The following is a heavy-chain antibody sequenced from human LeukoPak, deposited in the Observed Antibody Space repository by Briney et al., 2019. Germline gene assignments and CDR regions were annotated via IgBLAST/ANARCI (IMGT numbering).Heavy chain of an antibody. CDR2: ISSSGSTI. J-gene: IGHJ6*03. CDR1: GFIFSDYY. V-gene: IGHV3-11*04. Sequence: GGSLRLSCAASGFIFSDYYMSWIRQAPGKGLEWVSYISSSGSTIYYADSVKGRFTISRDNAKNSLYLQMNSLRAEDTAVYYCARRGAVAAYLYYYYYMDVWGKGTTVTVSS. D-gene: IGHD2-15*01. CDR3: ARRGAVAAYLYYYYYMDV.